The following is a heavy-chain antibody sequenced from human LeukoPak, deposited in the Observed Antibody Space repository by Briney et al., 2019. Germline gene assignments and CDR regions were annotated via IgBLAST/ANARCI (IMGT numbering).Heavy chain of an antibody. V-gene: IGHV4-59*01. J-gene: IGHJ4*02. Sequence: PSETLSLTCTVSGGSIGSYYWSWIRQPPGKGLEWIGYIYYSGSTNYNPSLKSRVTISVDTSKNQFSLKLSSVTAADTAVYYCARTAARRFDYWGQGTLVTVSS. CDR1: GGSIGSYY. CDR2: IYYSGST. CDR3: ARTAARRFDY. D-gene: IGHD6-6*01.